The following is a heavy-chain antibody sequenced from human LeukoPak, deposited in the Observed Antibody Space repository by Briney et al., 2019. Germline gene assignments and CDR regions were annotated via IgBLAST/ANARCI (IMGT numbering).Heavy chain of an antibody. CDR3: AKDGRHSSGWYNS. Sequence: PGGSLRLSCAASGFTFSSYAMSWVRQAPGKGLEWVSAISGSGSRTYYADSVKGRFTISRDNSKNTLYLQMNSLRAEDTAVYYCAKDGRHSSGWYNSWGQGTLVTVSS. D-gene: IGHD6-19*01. V-gene: IGHV3-23*01. J-gene: IGHJ5*01. CDR1: GFTFSSYA. CDR2: ISGSGSRT.